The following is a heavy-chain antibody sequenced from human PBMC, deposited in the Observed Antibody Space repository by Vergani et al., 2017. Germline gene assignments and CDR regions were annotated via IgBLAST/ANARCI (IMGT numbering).Heavy chain of an antibody. D-gene: IGHD2-15*01. Sequence: EVQLVESGGDLVQPGGSLRLSCAASGFFFSSYEMNWVRQAPGKGLEWVSYISSSDTTMYYADSVKGRFTISRDNAKNSLYLQMNNLRAEDTAVCYCARGDVYCSGGSCWGPSLDWGQGTLVTVSS. V-gene: IGHV3-48*03. CDR3: ARGDVYCSGGSCWGPSLD. CDR2: ISSSDTTM. J-gene: IGHJ4*02. CDR1: GFFFSSYE.